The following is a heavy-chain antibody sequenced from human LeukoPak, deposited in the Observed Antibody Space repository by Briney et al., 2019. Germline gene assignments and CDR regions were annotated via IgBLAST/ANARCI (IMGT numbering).Heavy chain of an antibody. CDR1: GGSIRSSYYY. J-gene: IGHJ4*02. D-gene: IGHD4-17*01. CDR3: ARGRYGDYAY. V-gene: IGHV4-39*01. Sequence: SETLSLTCTVSGGSIRSSYYYWGWIRQPPGKGLEWIGSIYDSGSTYYNPSLKSRVTISVDTSKNQFSLKLNSVTAADTAVYYCARGRYGDYAYWGQGTLVTVSS. CDR2: IYDSGST.